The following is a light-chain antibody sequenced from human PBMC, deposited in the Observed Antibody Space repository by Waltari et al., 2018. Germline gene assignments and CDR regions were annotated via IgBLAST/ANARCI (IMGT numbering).Light chain of an antibody. CDR3: VQATQVPRP. J-gene: IGKJ1*01. V-gene: IGKV2-24*01. CDR2: KIS. Sequence: DIVMTQTPLSSPVTLGQPASISCRSSQSLVHSDGNTYLNWLQQRPGQPPSLLIYKISNQFPGVPDRFSGSGAGTDVTLKSSRVEAGDLGVYDCVQATQVPRPFSPGTKVKIK. CDR1: QSLVHSDGNTY.